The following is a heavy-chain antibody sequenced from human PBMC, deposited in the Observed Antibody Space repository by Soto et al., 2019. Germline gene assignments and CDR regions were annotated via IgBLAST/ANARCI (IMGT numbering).Heavy chain of an antibody. J-gene: IGHJ6*02. Sequence: ESLKVSLKGSGYRFTGHWISWVRQMPGKGLEWMGMVDPSGSYATYSPSFQGHVTISTDKAIATAYLQWRSMEAPDTAMYYCARQLAQTSGAKYGFEVWGQGTTVTVSS. CDR2: VDPSGSYA. CDR3: ARQLAQTSGAKYGFEV. CDR1: GYRFTGHW. D-gene: IGHD1-26*01. V-gene: IGHV5-10-1*01.